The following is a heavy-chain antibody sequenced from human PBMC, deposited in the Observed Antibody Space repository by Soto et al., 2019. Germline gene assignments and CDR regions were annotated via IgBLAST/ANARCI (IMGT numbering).Heavy chain of an antibody. J-gene: IGHJ4*02. CDR2: IKQDGIEK. Sequence: EVQLVESGGGLVQPGGSLRLSCAASGFTFSSDWMSWVLQAPGKGLEWVANIKQDGIEKYFVDSVKGRFTISRDNAKNSLYLQMNSMRAEDTAVYYCARDFTGGGHDYWGQGTLFTVSS. D-gene: IGHD3-16*01. V-gene: IGHV3-7*05. CDR3: ARDFTGGGHDY. CDR1: GFTFSSDW.